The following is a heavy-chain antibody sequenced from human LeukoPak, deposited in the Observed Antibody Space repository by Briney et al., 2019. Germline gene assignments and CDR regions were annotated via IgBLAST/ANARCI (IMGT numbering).Heavy chain of an antibody. V-gene: IGHV3-53*01. CDR3: AKAPGGSSPIFDY. Sequence: PGGSLRLSCAASEFSVGSNYMTWVRQAPGKGLEWVSLIYSGGSTYYADSVKGRFTISRDNSKNTLYLQMNSLRAEDTAVYYCAKAPGGSSPIFDYWGQGTLVTVSS. J-gene: IGHJ4*02. CDR1: EFSVGSNY. D-gene: IGHD1-26*01. CDR2: IYSGGST.